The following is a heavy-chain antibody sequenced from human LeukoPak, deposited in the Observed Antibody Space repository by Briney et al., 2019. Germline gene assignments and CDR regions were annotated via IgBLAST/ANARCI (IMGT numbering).Heavy chain of an antibody. CDR3: AKLVNDAFDI. J-gene: IGHJ3*02. CDR2: IYSGGST. CDR1: GFTVSSNY. V-gene: IGHV3-53*01. Sequence: GGSLRLSCAASGFTVSSNYMSWVRQAPGKGLEWVSVIYSGGSTYYADSVKGRFTISRDNSKNTLYLQMNSLRAEDMAVYYCAKLVNDAFDIWGQGTMVTVSS. D-gene: IGHD1-1*01.